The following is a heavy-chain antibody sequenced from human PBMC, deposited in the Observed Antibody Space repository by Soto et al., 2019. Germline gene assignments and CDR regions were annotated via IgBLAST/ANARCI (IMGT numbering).Heavy chain of an antibody. J-gene: IGHJ5*02. V-gene: IGHV1-8*02. CDR3: ARDGLGYCSSTSCYRWFDP. CDR1: GGTFSSYA. CDR2: MNPNSGNT. D-gene: IGHD2-2*02. Sequence: ASVKVSCKASGGTFSSYAISWVRQAPGQGLEWMGWMNPNSGNTGYAQKFQGRVTMTRNTSISTAYMELSSLRFEDTAVYYCARDGLGYCSSTSCYRWFDPWGQGTLVTVSS.